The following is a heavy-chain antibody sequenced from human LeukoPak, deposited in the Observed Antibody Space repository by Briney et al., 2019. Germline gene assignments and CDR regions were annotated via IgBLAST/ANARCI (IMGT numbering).Heavy chain of an antibody. J-gene: IGHJ4*02. CDR2: IYTSGST. CDR3: AQSGGYCSSTSCYGPIDS. V-gene: IGHV4-61*02. Sequence: PSETLSLTCTVSGGSISSGTYYWNWIRQPAGKGLEWIGRIYTSGSTNYNPSLKSRVTISVDTSKSQFSLKLSSVTAADTAVYYCAQSGGYCSSTSCYGPIDSWGQGTLVTVSS. D-gene: IGHD2-2*01. CDR1: GGSISSGTYY.